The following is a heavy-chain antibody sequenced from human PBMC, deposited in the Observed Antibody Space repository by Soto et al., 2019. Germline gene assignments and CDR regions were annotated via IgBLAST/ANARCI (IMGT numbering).Heavy chain of an antibody. J-gene: IGHJ4*02. Sequence: PGGPLRLSCAASGFPVSSNYMSWVRQAPGKGLEWVSVIYSGGSTYYADSVKGRFTISRDNSKNTLYLQMNSLRAEDTAVYYCASRPFNTRAHWGQGTLVTVSS. CDR2: IYSGGST. CDR3: ASRPFNTRAH. CDR1: GFPVSSNY. D-gene: IGHD2-2*02. V-gene: IGHV3-66*01.